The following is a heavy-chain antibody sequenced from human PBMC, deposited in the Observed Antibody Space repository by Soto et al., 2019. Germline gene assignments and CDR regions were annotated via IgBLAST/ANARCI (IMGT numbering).Heavy chain of an antibody. CDR1: GYTFTGYY. D-gene: IGHD3-10*01. Sequence: ASVKVSCKASGYTFTGYYMHWVRQAPGQGLEWMGWINPNSGGTNYAQKFQGRVTMTRDTSFSTAYMELSRLRSDDTAVYYCARDSNFGSPFDWFDPWGQGTLVTVSS. J-gene: IGHJ5*02. V-gene: IGHV1-2*02. CDR2: INPNSGGT. CDR3: ARDSNFGSPFDWFDP.